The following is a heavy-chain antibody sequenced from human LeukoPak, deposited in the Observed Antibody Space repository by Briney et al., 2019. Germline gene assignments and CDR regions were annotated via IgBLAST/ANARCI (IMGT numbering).Heavy chain of an antibody. CDR3: AKGYSTGWYGGVDY. V-gene: IGHV3-30*18. Sequence: PGRSLRLSCAASGFTLSSYGMYWVRQAPGKGLEWVLVISNDGSDKYYADSVKGRFTIPRDNSKNTLYLQMNSLRAEDTAVYYCAKGYSTGWYGGVDYWGQGTLVTVSS. CDR1: GFTLSSYG. CDR2: ISNDGSDK. D-gene: IGHD6-19*01. J-gene: IGHJ4*02.